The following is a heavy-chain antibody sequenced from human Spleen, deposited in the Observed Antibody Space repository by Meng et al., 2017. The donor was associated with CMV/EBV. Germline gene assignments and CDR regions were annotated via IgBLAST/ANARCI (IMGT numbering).Heavy chain of an antibody. CDR3: ARQGSLERPPSN. J-gene: IGHJ4*02. V-gene: IGHV5-51*01. CDR2: IYPGDSDV. CDR1: GYSFMSYW. D-gene: IGHD1-1*01. Sequence: KVSCKASGYSFMSYWIGWVRQMPGKGLEWMGIIYPGDSDVKYSPSFQGQVTISADKSISTAYLQWSSLKASDTAMYFCARQGSLERPPSNWGQGTLVTVSS.